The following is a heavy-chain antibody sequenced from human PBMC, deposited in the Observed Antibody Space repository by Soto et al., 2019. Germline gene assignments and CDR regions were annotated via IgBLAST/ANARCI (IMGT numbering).Heavy chain of an antibody. D-gene: IGHD2-2*01. CDR2: IRSKAKNYAT. CDR1: GFTFSGSA. CDR3: VGVCISCREFLHH. J-gene: IGHJ1*01. Sequence: EVQLVESGGGLVQPGGSLKLSCAASGFTFSGSAMHWVRQASGKGLEWVGRIRSKAKNYATEYGVSVKGRFTISRDDSKNTAYLQVNSLKTEDTAVYYCVGVCISCREFLHHWGQGTLVTVSS. V-gene: IGHV3-73*02.